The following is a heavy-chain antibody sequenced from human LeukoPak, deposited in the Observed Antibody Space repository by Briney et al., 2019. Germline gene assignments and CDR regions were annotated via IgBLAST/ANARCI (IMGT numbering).Heavy chain of an antibody. CDR3: ARDRDWNSGFDY. V-gene: IGHV3-7*01. CDR1: GFTFSSYW. J-gene: IGHJ4*02. CDR2: IQHDGSEQ. D-gene: IGHD1-7*01. Sequence: GGSLRLSFAASGFTFSSYWMSWFRKAPGKGLEWVANIQHDGSEQYYVDSVKGRFTISRDNTKKSLFLQINSLRADDTAVYYCARDRDWNSGFDYWGQGTLVTVSS.